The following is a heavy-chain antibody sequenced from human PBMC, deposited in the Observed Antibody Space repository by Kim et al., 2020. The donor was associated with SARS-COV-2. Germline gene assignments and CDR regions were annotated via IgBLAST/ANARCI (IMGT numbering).Heavy chain of an antibody. D-gene: IGHD3-3*01. J-gene: IGHJ4*02. Sequence: LMGRFTNSRNSSKNTLYLQMDSLRSEDTAVYYCAKRGGVLDFSRSSYIDYWGQGTLVTVSS. CDR3: AKRGGVLDFSRSSYIDY. V-gene: IGHV3-30*02.